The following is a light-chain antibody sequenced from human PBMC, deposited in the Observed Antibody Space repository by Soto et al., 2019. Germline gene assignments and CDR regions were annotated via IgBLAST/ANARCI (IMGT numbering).Light chain of an antibody. V-gene: IGKV3-20*01. CDR1: QSVRSDY. J-gene: IGKJ5*01. CDR2: GAS. CDR3: QQYGGSPPIT. Sequence: EIVLTQSPGTLSLTPGERATLSCRASQSVRSDYLAWYQQRPGQAPRLLIYGASSRATGIPDRFSGSGSGTDLTLTIPRLEPEDFAVYYCQQYGGSPPITFGQGTRLEI.